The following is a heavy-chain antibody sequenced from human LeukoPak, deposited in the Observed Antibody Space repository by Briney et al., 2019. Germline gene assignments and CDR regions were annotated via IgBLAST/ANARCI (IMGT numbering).Heavy chain of an antibody. CDR1: GFTFSSYG. Sequence: GGSLRLSCAASGFTFSSYGMHWVRQAPGKGLEWVAVISYDGSNKYYADSVKGRFTISRDNSKNTLYLQMNSLRAEDTAVYYCAKDIKYYYGSGSYGPSYYFDYWGQGTLVTVSS. J-gene: IGHJ4*02. CDR3: AKDIKYYYGSGSYGPSYYFDY. V-gene: IGHV3-30*18. CDR2: ISYDGSNK. D-gene: IGHD3-10*01.